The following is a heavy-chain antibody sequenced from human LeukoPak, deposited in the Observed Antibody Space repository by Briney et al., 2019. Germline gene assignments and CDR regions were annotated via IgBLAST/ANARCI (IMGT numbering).Heavy chain of an antibody. D-gene: IGHD3-22*01. Sequence: SETLSLTCAVSGGSISSSNWWSWVRQPPGKGLEWIGEIYHSGSTNYNPSLKSRVTISVDKSKNQFSLKLSSVTAADTAVYYCARDRGFRGYYYSYYFDYWGQGTLVTVSS. J-gene: IGHJ4*02. CDR2: IYHSGST. V-gene: IGHV4-4*02. CDR3: ARDRGFRGYYYSYYFDY. CDR1: GGSISSSNW.